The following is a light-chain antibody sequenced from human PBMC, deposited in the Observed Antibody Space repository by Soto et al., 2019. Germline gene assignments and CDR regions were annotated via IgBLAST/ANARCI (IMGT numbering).Light chain of an antibody. CDR3: QHYDHLPIT. CDR2: DAS. V-gene: IGKV1-5*01. J-gene: IGKJ5*01. Sequence: SQSPTTLSASVGDTVTITCRASQSIGSWLAWYQQKPGRAPRLLLYDASSLETGVPSRFSGSGSGTDFTLTISSLQPEDVATYYCQHYDHLPITFGQGTRLEIK. CDR1: QSIGSW.